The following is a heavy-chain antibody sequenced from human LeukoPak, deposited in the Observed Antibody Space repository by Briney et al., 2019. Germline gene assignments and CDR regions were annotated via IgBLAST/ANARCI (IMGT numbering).Heavy chain of an antibody. CDR1: GFTFSSYA. CDR2: ISGSGGST. J-gene: IGHJ4*02. D-gene: IGHD5-12*01. CDR3: AKDSGYDSSFDY. Sequence: GGSLRLSCAASGFTFSSYAMSWVRPAPGKGLEWVSAISGSGGSTYYADSVKGRFTISRDNSKNTLYLQMNSLRAEDTAVYYCAKDSGYDSSFDYWGQGTLVTVSS. V-gene: IGHV3-23*01.